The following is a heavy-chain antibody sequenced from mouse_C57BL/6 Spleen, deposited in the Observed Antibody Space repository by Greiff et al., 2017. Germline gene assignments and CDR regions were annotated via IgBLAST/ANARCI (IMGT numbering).Heavy chain of an antibody. Sequence: QVQLKQSGAELARPGASVKLSCKASGYTFTSYGISWVKQRTGQGLEWIGEIYPRSGNTYYNEKFKGKATLTADKSSSTAYMELRSLTSEDSAVYFCARGDSSHFDYWGQGTTLTVSS. D-gene: IGHD1-1*01. CDR1: GYTFTSYG. CDR3: ARGDSSHFDY. V-gene: IGHV1-81*01. CDR2: IYPRSGNT. J-gene: IGHJ2*01.